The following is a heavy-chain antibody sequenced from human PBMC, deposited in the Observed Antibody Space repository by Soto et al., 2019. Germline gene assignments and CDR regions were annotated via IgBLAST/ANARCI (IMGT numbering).Heavy chain of an antibody. CDR2: ISLSSSYT. Sequence: PEGSLRLSCAASGFTFNSHTMHWVRQAPGMRPEWISSISLSSSYTYYAESVKGRFTISRDNAKNSLFLQMNSLAVEDTGVYYCARPICGPVMDVWGRGTTVTVSS. CDR3: ARPICGPVMDV. D-gene: IGHD3-3*01. J-gene: IGHJ6*02. V-gene: IGHV3-21*01. CDR1: GFTFNSHT.